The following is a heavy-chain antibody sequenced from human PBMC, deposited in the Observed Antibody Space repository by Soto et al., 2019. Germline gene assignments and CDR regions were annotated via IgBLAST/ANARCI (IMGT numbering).Heavy chain of an antibody. CDR3: AKGVDSSSWYPGYFDY. Sequence: EVQLLESGGDLVQPGGSLRLSCAASGFTFSNYAMSWVRQAPGSGLEWVSSISGSGGSTFDTNSVKGRFTISRDNFRNTLYLQMNSLRVEDAAVYYCAKGVDSSSWYPGYFDYWGQGTLVTVSS. D-gene: IGHD6-13*01. CDR2: ISGSGGST. CDR1: GFTFSNYA. J-gene: IGHJ4*02. V-gene: IGHV3-23*01.